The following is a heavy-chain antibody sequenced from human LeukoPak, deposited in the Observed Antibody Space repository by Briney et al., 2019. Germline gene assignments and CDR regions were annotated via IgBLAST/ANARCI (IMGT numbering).Heavy chain of an antibody. V-gene: IGHV4-34*01. D-gene: IGHD2-2*01. CDR2: INHSGST. J-gene: IGHJ4*02. CDR1: GGSFSGYY. CDR3: ASQYCSSTSCLDY. Sequence: SETLSLTCAVYGGSFSGYYWSWIRQPPGKGLEWIGEINHSGSTNYNPSLKSRVTISVDRSKNQFSLKLSSVTAADTAVYYCASQYCSSTSCLDYWGQGTLVTVSS.